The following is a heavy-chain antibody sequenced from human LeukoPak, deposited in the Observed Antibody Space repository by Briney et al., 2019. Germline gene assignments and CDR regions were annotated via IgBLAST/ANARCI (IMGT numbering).Heavy chain of an antibody. CDR1: GFTFSSYA. V-gene: IGHV3-23*01. Sequence: GGSLRLSCAASGFTFSSYAMSWVRQAPGKGLEWVSAISGTGSSTYSADSVKARFTISSDNSKTTLYLQMNTLRAEDTAVYYCAKSPYGLGSYAIAGAYWGQGTLVTVSS. D-gene: IGHD3-16*01. J-gene: IGHJ4*02. CDR2: ISGTGSST. CDR3: AKSPYGLGSYAIAGAY.